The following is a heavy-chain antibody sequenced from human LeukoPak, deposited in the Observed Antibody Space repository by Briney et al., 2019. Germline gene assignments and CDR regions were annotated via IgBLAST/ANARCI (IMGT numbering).Heavy chain of an antibody. CDR1: GFTFSSYE. J-gene: IGHJ4*02. D-gene: IGHD3-10*01. CDR3: ARNYYGSGAFDY. Sequence: GGSLRLSCAASGFTFSSYEMNWVRQAPGKGLEWVSYISSSGSTIYYADSVKGRFTISRDNAKNSQYLQMNSLRAEDTAVYYCARNYYGSGAFDYWGQGTLVTVSS. V-gene: IGHV3-48*03. CDR2: ISSSGSTI.